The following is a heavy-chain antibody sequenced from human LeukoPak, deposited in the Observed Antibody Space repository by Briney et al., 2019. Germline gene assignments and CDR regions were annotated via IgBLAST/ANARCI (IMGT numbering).Heavy chain of an antibody. V-gene: IGHV3-21*04. Sequence: GGSLRLSCAASGFTFSSYSMNWVRQAPGKGLEWVSAISGSGGSTYYADSVKGRFTISRDNAKNSLYLQMNSLRAEDTAVYYCARDGGNSYFDYWGQGTLVTVSS. CDR1: GFTFSSYS. J-gene: IGHJ4*02. CDR2: ISGSGGST. D-gene: IGHD4-23*01. CDR3: ARDGGNSYFDY.